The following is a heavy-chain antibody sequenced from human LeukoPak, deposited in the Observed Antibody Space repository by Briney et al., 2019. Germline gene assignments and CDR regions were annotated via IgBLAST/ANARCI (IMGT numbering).Heavy chain of an antibody. CDR3: APRVLRYFDWLGY. Sequence: GGSLRLSCATSGFTFSTYAMSWVRQAPGKGLEWVSGISGGGGSTYYADSVEGRFTISRDNSESTLYLQMNSLRAEDTAVYYCAPRVLRYFDWLGYWGQGTLVTVSS. V-gene: IGHV3-23*01. D-gene: IGHD3-9*01. CDR1: GFTFSTYA. CDR2: ISGGGGST. J-gene: IGHJ4*02.